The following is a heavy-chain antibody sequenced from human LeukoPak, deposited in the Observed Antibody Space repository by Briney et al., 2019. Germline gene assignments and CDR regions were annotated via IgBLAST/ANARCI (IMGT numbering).Heavy chain of an antibody. CDR2: ISWNGAKI. D-gene: IGHD2-8*01. CDR3: AKETHSTMVPGYAFDI. V-gene: IGHV3-9*01. Sequence: GRSLRLSCAASGFTFDDYAIHWDRQAPGKGLEWVSGISWNGAKIVYADSVKGRFTISRDNAKNSLYLQMDSLGTEDTALYYCAKETHSTMVPGYAFDIWGQGTMVTVSS. J-gene: IGHJ3*02. CDR1: GFTFDDYA.